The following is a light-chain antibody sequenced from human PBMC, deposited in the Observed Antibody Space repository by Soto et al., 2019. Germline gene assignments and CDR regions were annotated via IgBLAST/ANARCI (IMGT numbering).Light chain of an antibody. J-gene: IGKJ4*01. CDR3: QQGVSWPLLT. Sequence: EIVMTQSPATLSVSPGETATLSCRASQSVNLNLAWYQQKPGQPPRLIIYGASIRATGIPSRFSGSGAGTQFTLTIYSLQSEDYAVYYCQQGVSWPLLTFGGGTTVEI. CDR1: QSVNLN. V-gene: IGKV3-15*01. CDR2: GAS.